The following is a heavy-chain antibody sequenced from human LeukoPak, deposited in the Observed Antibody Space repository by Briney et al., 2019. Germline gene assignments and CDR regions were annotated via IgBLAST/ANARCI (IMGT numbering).Heavy chain of an antibody. CDR3: ARVDYYDSSPFDY. V-gene: IGHV3-66*01. D-gene: IGHD3-22*01. CDR2: IYSGGST. Sequence: QPGGSLRRSCAASGFTVSSNYMSWVRQAPGKGLEWVSVIYSGGSTYYADSVKGKFTISRDNSKNTLYLQMNSLRAEDTAVYYCARVDYYDSSPFDYWGQGTLVTVSS. J-gene: IGHJ4*02. CDR1: GFTVSSNY.